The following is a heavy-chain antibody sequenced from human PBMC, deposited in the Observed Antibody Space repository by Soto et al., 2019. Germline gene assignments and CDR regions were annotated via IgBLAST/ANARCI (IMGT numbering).Heavy chain of an antibody. Sequence: SETLSLTCAVYVGSFSGYYWSWIRQPPGKGLEWIGESNHSGSTNYNPSLKSRVTISVDTSKNQFSLKLRSVTAADTAVYYCARGAHYVWGSYRKYYFDYWGKGTLVTVSS. D-gene: IGHD3-16*02. J-gene: IGHJ4*02. CDR1: VGSFSGYY. V-gene: IGHV4-34*01. CDR2: SNHSGST. CDR3: ARGAHYVWGSYRKYYFDY.